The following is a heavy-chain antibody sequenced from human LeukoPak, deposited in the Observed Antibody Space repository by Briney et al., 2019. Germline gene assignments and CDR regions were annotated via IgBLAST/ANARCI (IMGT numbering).Heavy chain of an antibody. V-gene: IGHV4-39*07. CDR2: IYYSGST. D-gene: IGHD1-26*01. J-gene: IGHJ5*02. Sequence: SETLSLTCTVSGGSISSSSYYWGWIRQPPGKGLEWIGSIYYSGSTYYNPSLKSRVTISLDTSKNQFSLKLSSVTAADTAVYYCARDRYRWDRWGFDPWGQGTLVTVSS. CDR3: ARDRYRWDRWGFDP. CDR1: GGSISSSSYY.